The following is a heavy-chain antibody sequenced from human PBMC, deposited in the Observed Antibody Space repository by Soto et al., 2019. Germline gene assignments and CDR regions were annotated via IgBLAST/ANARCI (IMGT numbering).Heavy chain of an antibody. J-gene: IGHJ6*02. CDR3: AVDIGSELAAAGQGYYYYYGMDV. V-gene: IGHV1-3*01. D-gene: IGHD6-13*01. Sequence: ASVKVSCKASGYTFTSYAMHWVRQAPGQRLEWMGWINAGNGNTKYSQKFQGRVTITRDTSASTAYMELSSLRSEDTAVYYCAVDIGSELAAAGQGYYYYYGMDVWGQGTTVTVSS. CDR1: GYTFTSYA. CDR2: INAGNGNT.